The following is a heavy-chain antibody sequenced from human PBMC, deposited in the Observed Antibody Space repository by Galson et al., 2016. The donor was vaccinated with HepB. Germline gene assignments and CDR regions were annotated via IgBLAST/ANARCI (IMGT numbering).Heavy chain of an antibody. CDR1: GGSITNSNYN. Sequence: SETLSLTCTVSGGSITNSNYNWDWIRQAPGKGLEWIGDVHYSGYTVYSPSLKTPVTIAVDTSKNQFSLTLSSVTAADTAVYYCARSGDSRDRYFDLWGRGTLVRVSS. J-gene: IGHJ2*01. CDR2: VHYSGYT. D-gene: IGHD2-21*02. V-gene: IGHV4-39*01. CDR3: ARSGDSRDRYFDL.